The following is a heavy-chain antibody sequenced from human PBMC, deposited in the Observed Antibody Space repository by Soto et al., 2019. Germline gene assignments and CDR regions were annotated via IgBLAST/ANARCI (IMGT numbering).Heavy chain of an antibody. CDR1: GFTFSSYA. D-gene: IGHD1-1*01. J-gene: IGHJ3*02. Sequence: EVQLLESGGGLVQPGGSLRLSCAASGFTFSSYAMSWVRQAPGKGLEWVSAISNIGGSTYYADSVKGRFTISRDNTKNSLYLQMTSLRAEDTAVYSCANPRYNWNFDAFDIRGQGTMVSVSS. CDR2: ISNIGGST. V-gene: IGHV3-23*01. CDR3: ANPRYNWNFDAFDI.